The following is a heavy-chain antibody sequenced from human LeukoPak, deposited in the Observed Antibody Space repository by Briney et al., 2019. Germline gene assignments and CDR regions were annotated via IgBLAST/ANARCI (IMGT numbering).Heavy chain of an antibody. CDR2: IIPNSGGT. CDR1: GYTFSGNY. J-gene: IGHJ3*02. CDR3: ARDPEYDAFDI. Sequence: ASEKVSCKASGYTFSGNYMHWVRQAPGQGLEWMGWIIPNSGGTKYAQEFQGRVTMTRDTAISTVYMELSRLRSDDTAVYYCARDPEYDAFDIWGQGTMVSVSS. V-gene: IGHV1-2*02. D-gene: IGHD1-14*01.